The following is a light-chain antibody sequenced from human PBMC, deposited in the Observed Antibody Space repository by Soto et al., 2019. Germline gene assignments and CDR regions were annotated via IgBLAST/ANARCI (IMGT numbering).Light chain of an antibody. CDR2: SNN. J-gene: IGLJ1*01. CDR1: SSNIGSNT. Sequence: QSVLTQSPSASGTPGQRVTISCSGSSSNIGSNTVNWYQQLPGTAPKLLIYSNNQRPSGAPDRFSGSKSGTSASLAISGLQSEDEADYYCAAWDDSLTGYVFGNGTKVTVL. V-gene: IGLV1-44*01. CDR3: AAWDDSLTGYV.